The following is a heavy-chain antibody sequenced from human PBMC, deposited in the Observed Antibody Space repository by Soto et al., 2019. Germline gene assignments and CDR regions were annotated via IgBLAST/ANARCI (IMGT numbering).Heavy chain of an antibody. D-gene: IGHD6-19*01. CDR1: GGSISSSSYF. Sequence: QLQLQESGPGLVKPSETLFLTCTVSGGSISSSSYFWGWIRQPPGKGLEWIGSVSYNVRTYYNPSLKSRLTRSVDTSKNQFFLKLTSVTAADTAVYYCARQAVDEGYSSGWYFDSWGQGTLVTVSS. CDR3: ARQAVDEGYSSGWYFDS. V-gene: IGHV4-39*01. CDR2: VSYNVRT. J-gene: IGHJ4*02.